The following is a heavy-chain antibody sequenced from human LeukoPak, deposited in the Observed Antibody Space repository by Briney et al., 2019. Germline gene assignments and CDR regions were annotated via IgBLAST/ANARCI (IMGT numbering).Heavy chain of an antibody. V-gene: IGHV4-38-2*02. D-gene: IGHD6-19*01. Sequence: KSSETLSLTCTVSGYSISSGYYWGWIRQPPGQGLEWIGSIYHSGSTYYNPSLKSRVTISVDTSKNQFSLKLSSVTAADTAVYYCARAPVAGPFDYWGQGTLVTVSS. CDR1: GYSISSGYY. CDR2: IYHSGST. J-gene: IGHJ4*02. CDR3: ARAPVAGPFDY.